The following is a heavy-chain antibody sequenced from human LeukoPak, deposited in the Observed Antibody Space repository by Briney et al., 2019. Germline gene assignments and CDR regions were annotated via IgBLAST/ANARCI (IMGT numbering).Heavy chain of an antibody. J-gene: IGHJ4*02. Sequence: TLSXTCTVSGGSISSSSYYWGWVRQSPGKGLEWIGSMHYTGSTYYNPSLKSRVTISVDTSKSKFSLRLSFVTAADTAVYYCARQIVGDTYFDYWGQGTLVTVSS. CDR3: ARQIVGDTYFDY. CDR1: GGSISSSSYY. CDR2: MHYTGST. D-gene: IGHD1-26*01. V-gene: IGHV4-39*01.